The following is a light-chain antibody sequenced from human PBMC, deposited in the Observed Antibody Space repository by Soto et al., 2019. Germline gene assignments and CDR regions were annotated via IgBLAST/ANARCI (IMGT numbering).Light chain of an antibody. CDR2: SNN. CDR1: SSNIGRNT. V-gene: IGLV1-44*01. Sequence: QSVLTQPPSASGTPGQRVTISCSGSSSNIGRNTVNWYQQLPGTAPTVLIYSNNQRPSGGPDRLSGSKSGTSASLAISGLQSEDEADYYCAAWDDSLNAVVFGGGTKLTVL. CDR3: AAWDDSLNAVV. J-gene: IGLJ2*01.